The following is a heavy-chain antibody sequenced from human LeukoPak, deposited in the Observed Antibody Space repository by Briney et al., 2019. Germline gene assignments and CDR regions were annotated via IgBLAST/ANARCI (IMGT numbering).Heavy chain of an antibody. CDR1: GVSISNAGYL. D-gene: IGHD2-2*01. J-gene: IGHJ3*01. CDR2: IYDSEGT. V-gene: IGHV4-30-2*01. Sequence: SETLSLTCTVSGVSISNAGYLWSWIRQPPGKGLEYIGYIYDSEGTYYNPSLKSRVTVSVDRCKNQFSLKVYSVSAADTAVYYCASGIAYYQPSKNAFDFWGQGTMVIVSS. CDR3: ASGIAYYQPSKNAFDF.